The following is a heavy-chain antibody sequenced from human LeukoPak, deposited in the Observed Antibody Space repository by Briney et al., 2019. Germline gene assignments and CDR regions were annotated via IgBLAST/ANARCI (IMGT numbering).Heavy chain of an antibody. CDR2: FDPEDGET. D-gene: IGHD2-15*01. CDR1: GYTLTELS. J-gene: IGHJ5*02. V-gene: IGHV1-24*01. Sequence: ASVKVSCKVSGYTLTELSMHWVRQAPGKGLEWMGGFDPEDGETIYAQKFQGRVTMTEDTSTDTAYMELSSLRSEDTAVYYCAKFARGSSDCSGGSCSPGGWFDPWGQGTLVTVS. CDR3: AKFARGSSDCSGGSCSPGGWFDP.